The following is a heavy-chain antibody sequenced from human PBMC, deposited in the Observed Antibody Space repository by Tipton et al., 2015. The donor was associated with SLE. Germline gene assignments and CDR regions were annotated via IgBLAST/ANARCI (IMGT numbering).Heavy chain of an antibody. Sequence: TLSLTCAVSGYSISSGYYWGWIRQPPGKGLEWIGYIYYSGSTNYNPSLKSRVTISVDTSKNQFSLKLSSVTAADTAVYYCASMTVGIAAAGTTFDYWGQGSLVTVSS. CDR1: GYSISSGYY. V-gene: IGHV4-61*01. CDR3: ASMTVGIAAAGTTFDY. CDR2: IYYSGST. D-gene: IGHD6-13*01. J-gene: IGHJ4*02.